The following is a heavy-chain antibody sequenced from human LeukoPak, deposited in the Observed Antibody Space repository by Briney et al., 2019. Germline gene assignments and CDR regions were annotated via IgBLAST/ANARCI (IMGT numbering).Heavy chain of an antibody. D-gene: IGHD1-26*01. CDR3: ARDLSERYSTDY. J-gene: IGHJ4*02. V-gene: IGHV3-30-3*01. CDR2: ISYDGSTK. Sequence: PGRSLRLSCAASGFTFSSYAMHWVRQAPGKGLEWVAFISYDGSTKYYADSVKGRFTISRDNSQNTLDLQMNSLRAEDTAVYYCARDLSERYSTDYWGQGTLVTVSS. CDR1: GFTFSSYA.